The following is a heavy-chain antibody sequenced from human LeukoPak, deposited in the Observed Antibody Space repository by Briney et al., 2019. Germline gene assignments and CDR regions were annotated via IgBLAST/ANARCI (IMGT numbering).Heavy chain of an antibody. D-gene: IGHD3-9*01. J-gene: IGHJ3*02. CDR3: ARERSYYDILTGGALRGAFDI. V-gene: IGHV4-39*07. CDR1: GGSISSSSYY. Sequence: SETLSLTCTVSGGSISSSSYYWGWIRQPPGKGLEWIGSIYYSGSTYYNPSLKSRVTISVDTSKNQFSLKLSSVTAADTAVYYCARERSYYDILTGGALRGAFDIWGQGTMVTVSS. CDR2: IYYSGST.